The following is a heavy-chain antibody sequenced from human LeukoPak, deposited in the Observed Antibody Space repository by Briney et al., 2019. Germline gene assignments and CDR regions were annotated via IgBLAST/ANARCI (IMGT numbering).Heavy chain of an antibody. CDR2: IYYSGST. Sequence: SETLSLTCTVSGGSISSYYWSWIRQPPGKGLEWIGYIYYSGSTYYNPSLKSRVTISVDTSKNQFSLKLSSVTAADTAVYYCARVGVVVVAATDWFDPWGQGTLVTVSS. J-gene: IGHJ5*02. CDR1: GGSISSYY. D-gene: IGHD2-15*01. V-gene: IGHV4-59*12. CDR3: ARVGVVVVAATDWFDP.